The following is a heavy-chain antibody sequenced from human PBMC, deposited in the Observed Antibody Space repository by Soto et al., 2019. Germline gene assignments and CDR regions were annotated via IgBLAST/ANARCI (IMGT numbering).Heavy chain of an antibody. CDR1: GGTLSSFINYP. D-gene: IGHD3-3*01. CDR2: IVPNVGTV. Sequence: QMQLVQSGAEVKKPGSSVKVSCKASGGTLSSFINYPINWVRQAPGQGLEWMGGIVPNVGTVNYAQKFQGRVTSTADKSTGTAYVEVSSLRSEDTALYYCARRDTSGFLRYFDNWGQGTLVTVSS. CDR3: ARRDTSGFLRYFDN. J-gene: IGHJ4*02. V-gene: IGHV1-69*06.